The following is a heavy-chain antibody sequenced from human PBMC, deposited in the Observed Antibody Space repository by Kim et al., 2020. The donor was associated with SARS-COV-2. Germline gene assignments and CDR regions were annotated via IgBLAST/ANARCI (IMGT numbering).Heavy chain of an antibody. CDR2: IIPIFGTA. CDR3: ARDKPPYYYYYGMDV. CDR1: GGTFSSYA. Sequence: SVKVSCKASGGTFSSYAISWVRQAPGQGLEWMGGIIPIFGTANYAQKFQGRVTITADESTSTAYMELSSLRSEDTAVYYCARDKPPYYYYYGMDVWGQGTTVTVSS. V-gene: IGHV1-69*13. J-gene: IGHJ6*02.